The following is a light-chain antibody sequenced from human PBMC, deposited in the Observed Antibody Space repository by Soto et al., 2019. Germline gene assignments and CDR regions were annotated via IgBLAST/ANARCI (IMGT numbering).Light chain of an antibody. CDR1: QSISSW. CDR2: MAS. J-gene: IGKJ1*01. V-gene: IGKV1-5*03. CDR3: QQYYTSSQWT. Sequence: IRMSQSAATLSASIGDRVTITCRASQSISSWLAWYQQRPGIAPKLLIYMASTLNTGVPARFSGSGSGTEFTLSIYSLQPDDFATYYCQQYYTSSQWTFGQGTKVDIK.